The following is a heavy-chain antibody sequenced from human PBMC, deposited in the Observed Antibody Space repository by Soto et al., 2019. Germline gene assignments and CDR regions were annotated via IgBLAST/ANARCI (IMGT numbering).Heavy chain of an antibody. D-gene: IGHD5-18*01. CDR3: ARQRGYSYGLNYAPKYFDY. Sequence: PGESLKISCQGSGYSFTSYWIGWVRQMPGKGLEWMGIIYPGDSDTRYSPSFQGQVTISADKSISTAYLQWSSLKASDTAMYYCARQRGYSYGLNYAPKYFDYWGQGTLVTVSS. CDR1: GYSFTSYW. CDR2: IYPGDSDT. J-gene: IGHJ4*02. V-gene: IGHV5-51*01.